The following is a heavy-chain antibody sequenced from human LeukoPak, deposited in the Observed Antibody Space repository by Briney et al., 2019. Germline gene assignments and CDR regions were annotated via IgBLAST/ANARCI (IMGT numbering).Heavy chain of an antibody. Sequence: SQTLSLTCSVSGGSISSGDYHWSRIRQPPGKGLEWIGYIYYSGSTYYNPSLKSRVTISVDTSKNQFSLKLSSVSAADTAIYYCARTDTAVVFLDYWGQGTLVTVSS. V-gene: IGHV4-30-4*01. D-gene: IGHD5-18*01. CDR1: GGSISSGDYH. CDR2: IYYSGST. CDR3: ARTDTAVVFLDY. J-gene: IGHJ4*02.